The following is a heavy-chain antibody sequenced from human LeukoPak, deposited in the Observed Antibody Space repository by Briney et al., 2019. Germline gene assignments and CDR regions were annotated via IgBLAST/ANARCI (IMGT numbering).Heavy chain of an antibody. CDR2: INPNSGGT. CDR1: GYTFTGYY. V-gene: IGHV1-2*02. J-gene: IGHJ4*02. Sequence: ASVKVSCKASGYTFTGYYMHWVRQAPGQGLEWMGWINPNSGGTNYAQKFQGRVTMTRDTSISTAYMELSRLRSDDTAVYYCAREHYDSSGTVDYWGQGTLVTVSS. D-gene: IGHD3-22*01. CDR3: AREHYDSSGTVDY.